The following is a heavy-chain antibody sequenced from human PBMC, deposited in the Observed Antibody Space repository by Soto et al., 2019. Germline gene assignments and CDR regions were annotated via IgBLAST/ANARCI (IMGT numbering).Heavy chain of an antibody. CDR3: ARGAEFQLLDRDYFYGMDV. J-gene: IGHJ6*02. CDR1: GFSFNIHG. Sequence: GGSLRLSCAASGFSFNIHGFHWVRQAPAKGLEWVAVISYDGRNKYYADSVKGRFTISRDNSKNTLYLQVNSLRVEDTAVYYCARGAEFQLLDRDYFYGMDVWGQGSTVTVSS. D-gene: IGHD3-10*01. V-gene: IGHV3-30*03. CDR2: ISYDGRNK.